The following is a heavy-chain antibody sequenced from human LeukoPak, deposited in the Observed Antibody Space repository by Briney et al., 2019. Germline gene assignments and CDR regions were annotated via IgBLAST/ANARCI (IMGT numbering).Heavy chain of an antibody. CDR2: IYPGDSNP. D-gene: IGHD2/OR15-2a*01. Sequence: GESLKISCKSSGYSFPNYWIVWVRQMPGKGLEWMGIIYPGDSNPRCSPSFQGQVTISADKSISTAYLQWSSLKASDTAMYYCARRSGGYFSLDYWGQGTLVTVSS. CDR1: GYSFPNYW. J-gene: IGHJ4*02. V-gene: IGHV5-51*01. CDR3: ARRSGGYFSLDY.